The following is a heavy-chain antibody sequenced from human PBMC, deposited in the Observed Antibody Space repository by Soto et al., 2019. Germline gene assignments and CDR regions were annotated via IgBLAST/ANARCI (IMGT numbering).Heavy chain of an antibody. J-gene: IGHJ4*02. CDR1: GYTFSSYG. V-gene: IGHV1-18*01. CDR3: ARESPPADY. CDR2: ISAYNDNT. Sequence: QVQLVQSGAEVKKPGASVKVSCKASGYTFSSYGISWVRQAPGQGLEWMGWISAYNDNTKYAHNLQGRGTMTTDTSTSTAFMELSSLRSDDTAVFSGARESPPADYWGQGTLVTVSS.